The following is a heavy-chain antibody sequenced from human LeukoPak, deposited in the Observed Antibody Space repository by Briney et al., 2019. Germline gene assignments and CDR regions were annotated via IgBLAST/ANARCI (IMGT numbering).Heavy chain of an antibody. CDR2: IYPGDSDT. Sequence: GESLKISCKGSGYSFTSYWIGWVRQMPGKGLEWMGIIYPGDSDTRYSPSFQGQVTISADKSISTAYLQWSSLKASDTAMYYCARQLCSSTSCYATSFDLWGRGTLVTVSS. D-gene: IGHD2-2*01. CDR3: ARQLCSSTSCYATSFDL. CDR1: GYSFTSYW. V-gene: IGHV5-51*01. J-gene: IGHJ2*01.